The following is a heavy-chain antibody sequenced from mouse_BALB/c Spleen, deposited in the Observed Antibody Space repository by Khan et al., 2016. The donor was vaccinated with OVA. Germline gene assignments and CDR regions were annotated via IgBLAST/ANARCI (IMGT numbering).Heavy chain of an antibody. Sequence: EVQLVESGGDLVKPGGSLKLSCAASGFTFSTYGMSWVRQTPDKRLEWVATVSTGGGYTYYPDSVKGRSTFSRDNAKNTLYLQLSGLKSEDTAMFYCTRLAYYYDSEGFAYWGQGTLVTVSA. D-gene: IGHD1-1*01. J-gene: IGHJ3*01. V-gene: IGHV5-6*01. CDR2: VSTGGGYT. CDR3: TRLAYYYDSEGFAY. CDR1: GFTFSTYG.